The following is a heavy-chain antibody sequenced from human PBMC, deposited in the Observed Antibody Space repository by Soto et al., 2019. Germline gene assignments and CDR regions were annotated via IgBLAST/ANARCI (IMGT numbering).Heavy chain of an antibody. CDR3: ARDSPEWGAAPVY. CDR2: ISGHNGNT. D-gene: IGHD1-26*01. J-gene: IGHJ4*02. CDR1: GYSFANYG. Sequence: GAAVQVSCEASGYSFANYGISCVRQAPGQGLEWMGWISGHNGNTNYAQKLQGRVTMTTDTSTSTAYMELRSLRSDDTAGYYCARDSPEWGAAPVYWGQGTLVTVSS. V-gene: IGHV1-18*01.